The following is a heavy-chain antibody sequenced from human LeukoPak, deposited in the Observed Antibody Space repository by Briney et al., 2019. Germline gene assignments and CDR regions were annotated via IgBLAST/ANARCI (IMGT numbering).Heavy chain of an antibody. CDR1: GFTVSGNY. Sequence: GGSLRLSCAASGFTVSGNYMSWVRQAPGKGLEWVSVIYSGGSTYYADSVKGRFTISRDNSKNTLFLQMNSLRAEDTAVYYCARDRPSTANNAFDIWGQGTMVTVSS. J-gene: IGHJ3*02. V-gene: IGHV3-66*01. CDR3: ARDRPSTANNAFDI. D-gene: IGHD5-18*01. CDR2: IYSGGST.